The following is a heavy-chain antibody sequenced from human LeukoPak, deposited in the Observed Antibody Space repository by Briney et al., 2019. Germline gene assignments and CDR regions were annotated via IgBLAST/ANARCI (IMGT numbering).Heavy chain of an antibody. D-gene: IGHD6-19*01. CDR3: ARDYGWLESFDI. CDR1: GFTFSSYA. CDR2: ISYDGSNK. J-gene: IGHJ3*02. Sequence: PGGSLRLSCAASGFTFSSYAMHWVRQAPGKGLEWVAIISYDGSNKFYADSVKGRFTISRDNSKNTLYVQMNNLRAEDTAVYYCARDYGWLESFDIWGQGTMVTVSS. V-gene: IGHV3-30-3*01.